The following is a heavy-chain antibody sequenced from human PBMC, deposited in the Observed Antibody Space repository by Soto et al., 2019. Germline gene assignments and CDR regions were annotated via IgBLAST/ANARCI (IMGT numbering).Heavy chain of an antibody. V-gene: IGHV3-13*01. J-gene: IGHJ3*02. CDR1: GFTFSGFD. D-gene: IGHD2-2*01. CDR3: ARGLYGSTSSFRGDAFDI. CDR2: IGTAGDT. Sequence: GGSLRLSCEASGFTFSGFDMHWVRQPTGKGLEWVSTIGTAGDTYYAVSVKGRFTISRDNAKNSLSLQMNSLRAGDTAVYFCARGLYGSTSSFRGDAFDIWGQGTMVTVSS.